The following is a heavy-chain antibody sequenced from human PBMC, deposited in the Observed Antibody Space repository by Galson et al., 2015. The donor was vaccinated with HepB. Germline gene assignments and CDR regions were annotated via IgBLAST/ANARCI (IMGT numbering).Heavy chain of an antibody. Sequence: SLRLSCAASGFNFSSFAMHWVRQAPGKGLEWVAVMSYDGTNRYYGDSVKGRFTISRDNSKNTLYLQMNSLRVEDTAVYYCAREGGRPMDYWGQGTLVTVSS. D-gene: IGHD2-15*01. CDR2: MSYDGTNR. CDR1: GFNFSSFA. V-gene: IGHV3-30-3*01. J-gene: IGHJ4*02. CDR3: AREGGRPMDY.